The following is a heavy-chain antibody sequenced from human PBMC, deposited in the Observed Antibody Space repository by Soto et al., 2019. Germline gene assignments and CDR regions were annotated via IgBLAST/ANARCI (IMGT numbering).Heavy chain of an antibody. J-gene: IGHJ5*02. Sequence: GGSLRLSCAASGLTFSSYAMSWVRQAPGKGLEWVSAISGSGVSTYYADSVKGRFTISRDNSKNTLYLQMNSLRAEDTAVYYCAKDPVPRVKNWFDPWGPGPRLTVST. CDR3: AKDPVPRVKNWFDP. CDR1: GLTFSSYA. CDR2: ISGSGVST. D-gene: IGHD5-18*01. V-gene: IGHV3-23*01.